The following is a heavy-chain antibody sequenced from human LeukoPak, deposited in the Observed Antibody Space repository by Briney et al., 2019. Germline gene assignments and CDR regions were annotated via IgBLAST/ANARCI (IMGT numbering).Heavy chain of an antibody. Sequence: SETLSLTCTVSGGSISSGDYYWSWIRQPPGKGLEWIEYIYYSGSTYYNPSLKSRVTISVDTSKNQFSLKLSSVTAADTAVYYCAREDCSGGSCYSDYWGQGTLVTVSS. CDR1: GGSISSGDYY. J-gene: IGHJ4*02. V-gene: IGHV4-30-4*01. CDR2: IYYSGST. CDR3: AREDCSGGSCYSDY. D-gene: IGHD2-15*01.